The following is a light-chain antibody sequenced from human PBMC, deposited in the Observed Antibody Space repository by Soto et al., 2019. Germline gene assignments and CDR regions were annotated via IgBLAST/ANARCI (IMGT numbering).Light chain of an antibody. Sequence: IQLTQSPSSLSASIRDTVSITCRASQGIATGLAWYQQKPGKAPKLLIYGASSLESGVPSRFSGSGSGTDFTLTISSVRPEDFATYHCQQYNSYPWTFGQGTKVDIK. CDR3: QQYNSYPWT. V-gene: IGKV1-13*02. CDR2: GAS. J-gene: IGKJ1*01. CDR1: QGIATG.